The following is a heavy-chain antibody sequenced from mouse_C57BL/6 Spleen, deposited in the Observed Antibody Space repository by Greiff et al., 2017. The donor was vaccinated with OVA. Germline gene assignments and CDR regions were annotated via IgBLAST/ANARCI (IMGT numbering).Heavy chain of an antibody. J-gene: IGHJ1*03. D-gene: IGHD3-2*02. V-gene: IGHV1-42*01. Sequence: VQLKQSGPELVKPGASVKISCKASGYSFTGYYMNWVKQSPEKSLEWIGEINPSTGGTTYNQKFKAKATLTVDKSSSTAYMQLKSLTSEDSAVYYCARGTTQAGDWYFDVWGTGTTVTVSS. CDR2: INPSTGGT. CDR1: GYSFTGYY. CDR3: ARGTTQAGDWYFDV.